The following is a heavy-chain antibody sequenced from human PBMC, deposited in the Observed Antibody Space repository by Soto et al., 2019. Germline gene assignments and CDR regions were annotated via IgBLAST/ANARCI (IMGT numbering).Heavy chain of an antibody. CDR2: INHSGST. J-gene: IGHJ4*02. CDR1: GGSFSGYY. CDR3: ARVTFGYSRRTHKQQAMGNYFDY. D-gene: IGHD6-13*01. V-gene: IGHV4-34*01. Sequence: QVQLQQWGAGLLKPSETLSLTCAVYGGSFSGYYWSWIRQPPGKGLEWIGEINHSGSTNYNPSLKSRVTISVDTSKNQFSLKLSSVTAADTAVYYCARVTFGYSRRTHKQQAMGNYFDYWGQGTLVTVSS.